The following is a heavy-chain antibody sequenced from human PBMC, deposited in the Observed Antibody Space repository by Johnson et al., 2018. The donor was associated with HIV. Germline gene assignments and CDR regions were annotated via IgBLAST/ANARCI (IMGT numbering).Heavy chain of an antibody. V-gene: IGHV3-7*01. Sequence: VLLVESGGGLVQPGESLRLSCAASGFTFSSYWMNWVRQAPGKGLEWVANIKQDGSERKYVDSVKGRFTISRDNAKNSLYLQMNSLRAEDTAVYYCAKDSQGLRAFDFRGQGTMVTVSS. J-gene: IGHJ3*01. CDR3: AKDSQGLRAFDF. CDR1: GFTFSSYW. CDR2: IKQDGSER. D-gene: IGHD6-25*01.